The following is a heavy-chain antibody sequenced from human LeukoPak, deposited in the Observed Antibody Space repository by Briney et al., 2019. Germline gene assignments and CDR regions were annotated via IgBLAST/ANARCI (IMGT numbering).Heavy chain of an antibody. Sequence: PSETPSLTCDVSGYSISSGYFWGWIRQPPGKGLEWIGSIYHVGNTYQNPSLKSRVTISRDTSKNQFSLKLTSVTTADTAVYYCARSPRWFFDLWGRGTLVTVSS. J-gene: IGHJ2*01. V-gene: IGHV4-38-2*01. CDR1: GYSISSGYF. CDR2: IYHVGNT. CDR3: ARSPRWFFDL.